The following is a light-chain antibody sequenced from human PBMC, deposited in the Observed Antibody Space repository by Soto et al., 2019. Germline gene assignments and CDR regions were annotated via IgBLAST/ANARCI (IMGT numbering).Light chain of an antibody. CDR2: DAS. Sequence: EIVLTQSPATLSLSPGERATLSCRASQSVSSYLAWYQQIPGQAPRLLIYDASNRATRIPARFSVSGSGTDFSLTIGCLEPADFAVYDCQEHSKWPPTFGQGPRLEIK. V-gene: IGKV3-11*01. CDR1: QSVSSY. CDR3: QEHSKWPPT. J-gene: IGKJ5*01.